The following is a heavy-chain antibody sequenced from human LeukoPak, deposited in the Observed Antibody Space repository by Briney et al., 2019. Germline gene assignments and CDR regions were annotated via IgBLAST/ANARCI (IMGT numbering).Heavy chain of an antibody. J-gene: IGHJ4*02. CDR3: AKGALENDYGDFGY. V-gene: IGHV3-23*01. CDR1: GFTFNSYA. Sequence: TGGSLRLSCAASGFTFNSYAMSWVRQAPGKGLEWVSAISGSGGSTYYADSVKGRFTISRDNSKNTLYLQMNSLRAEDTAVYYCAKGALENDYGDFGYWGQGTLVTVSS. D-gene: IGHD4-17*01. CDR2: ISGSGGST.